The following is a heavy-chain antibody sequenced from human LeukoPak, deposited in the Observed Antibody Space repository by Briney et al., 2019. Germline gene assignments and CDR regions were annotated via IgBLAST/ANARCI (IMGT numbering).Heavy chain of an antibody. CDR3: ARRNYRDAFDI. Sequence: PSETLSLTCAVYGGSFSGYYWSWIRQPPGKGLEWIGEINHSGSTNYNPSLKSRVTISVDTSKNQFSLKLSSVTAADTAVYYCARRNYRDAFDIWGQGTMVTVSS. CDR1: GGSFSGYY. J-gene: IGHJ3*02. CDR2: INHSGST. V-gene: IGHV4-34*01. D-gene: IGHD1-7*01.